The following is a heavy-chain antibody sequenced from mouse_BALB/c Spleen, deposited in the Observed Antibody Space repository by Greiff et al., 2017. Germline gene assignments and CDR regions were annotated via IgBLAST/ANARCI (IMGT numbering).Heavy chain of an antibody. J-gene: IGHJ4*01. CDR1: GFNIKDTY. V-gene: IGHV14-3*02. D-gene: IGHD2-4*01. CDR3: AGVEKITLDYYAMDY. Sequence: VQLQQSGAELVKPGASVKLSCTASGFNIKDTYMHWVKQRPEQGLEWIGRIDPANGNTKYDPKFQGKATITADTSSNTAYLQLSSLTSEDTAVYYGAGVEKITLDYYAMDYWGQGTAVTVSS. CDR2: IDPANGNT.